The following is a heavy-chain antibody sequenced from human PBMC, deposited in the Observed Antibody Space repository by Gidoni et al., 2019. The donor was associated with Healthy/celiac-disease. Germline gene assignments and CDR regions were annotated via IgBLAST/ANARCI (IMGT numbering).Heavy chain of an antibody. CDR3: ARDSYGMDV. Sequence: PGKGLEWVAVIWYDGSNKYYADSVKGRFTISRDNSKNTLYLQMNSLRAEDTAVYYCARDSYGMDVWGQGTTVTVSS. V-gene: IGHV3-33*01. CDR2: IWYDGSNK. J-gene: IGHJ6*02.